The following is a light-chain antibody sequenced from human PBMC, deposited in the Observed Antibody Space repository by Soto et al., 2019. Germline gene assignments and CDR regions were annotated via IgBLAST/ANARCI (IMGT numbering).Light chain of an antibody. CDR1: SSDIGAYAF. CDR2: EVT. Sequence: QSALTQPPSASGSPGQSVTISCIGTSSDIGAYAFVSWYQQHPGKAPKLMISEVTKRPSGVPDRFSGSKSGNTASLTVSGLQTEDEADYYCSSFAANDNVLFGGGTKLTV. J-gene: IGLJ2*01. CDR3: SSFAANDNVL. V-gene: IGLV2-8*01.